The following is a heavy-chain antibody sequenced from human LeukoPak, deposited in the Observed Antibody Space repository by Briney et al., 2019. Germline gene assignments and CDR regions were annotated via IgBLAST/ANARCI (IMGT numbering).Heavy chain of an antibody. CDR3: ARGVPSYFDY. Sequence: ASETLSLTCTVSGDSISDYYWSWIRQPAAKGLEWIGRIYTSGSTNYNPSLKSRVTMSVDTSKNQFSLKLSSVTAADTAVYYCARGVPSYFDYWGQGTLVTVSS. J-gene: IGHJ4*02. CDR2: IYTSGST. CDR1: GDSISDYY. V-gene: IGHV4-4*07. D-gene: IGHD3-10*01.